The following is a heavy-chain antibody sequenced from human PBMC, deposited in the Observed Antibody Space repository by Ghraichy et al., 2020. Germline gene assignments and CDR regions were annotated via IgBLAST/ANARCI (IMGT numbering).Heavy chain of an antibody. CDR2: IYYSGST. V-gene: IGHV4-31*03. J-gene: IGHJ5*02. CDR1: GGSISSGGYY. CDR3: AREETAWIYTNWFDP. D-gene: IGHD5-12*01. Sequence: LSLTCTVSGGSISSGGYYWSWIRQHPGKGLEWIGYIYYSGSTYYNPSLKSRVTISVDTSKNQFSLKLSSVTAADTAVYYCAREETAWIYTNWFDPWGQGTLVTVSS.